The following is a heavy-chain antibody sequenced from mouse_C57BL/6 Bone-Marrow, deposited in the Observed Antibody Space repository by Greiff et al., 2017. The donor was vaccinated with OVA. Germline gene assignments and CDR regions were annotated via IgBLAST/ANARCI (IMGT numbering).Heavy chain of an antibody. CDR1: GYTFTSYT. J-gene: IGHJ2*01. CDR2: INPSSGYT. V-gene: IGHV1-4*01. Sequence: VQLKESGAELARPGASVKMSCKASGYTFTSYTMHWVKQRPGQGLEWIGYINPSSGYTKYNQKFKDKATLTADKSSSTAYMQLSSLTSEDSAVYYCARGATVAPFAYWGQGTTLTVSS. CDR3: ARGATVAPFAY. D-gene: IGHD1-1*01.